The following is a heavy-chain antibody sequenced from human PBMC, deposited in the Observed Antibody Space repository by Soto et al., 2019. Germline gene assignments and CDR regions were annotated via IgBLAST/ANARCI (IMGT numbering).Heavy chain of an antibody. V-gene: IGHV3-23*01. CDR1: EFTFTNYA. CDR2: ISNSGVSF. CDR3: AKDRGTNHYYYGMDV. Sequence: EVQLLESGGGLVQPGGSLRLSCAASEFTFTNYAMSWVRQAPGKGLEWVSAISNSGVSFHYPDSVKGRFTICRDISKITVYLEMNSLRAEDTAVYYCAKDRGTNHYYYGMDVWGQGTAVTVSS. D-gene: IGHD1-7*01. J-gene: IGHJ6*02.